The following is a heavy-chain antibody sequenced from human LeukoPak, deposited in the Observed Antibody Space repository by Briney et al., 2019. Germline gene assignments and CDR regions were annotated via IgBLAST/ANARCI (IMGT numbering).Heavy chain of an antibody. CDR1: RFTVSSNY. J-gene: IGHJ3*02. V-gene: IGHV3-66*02. D-gene: IGHD3-22*01. CDR2: LYSDGTT. Sequence: PGGSLRLSCAASRFTVSSNYMGWVRQAPGKGLEWVSVLYSDGTTYYPDSVKGRFTISRDNSQNTLYLQLDSLRAEDTAVYYCARLCDRSAYGAFDIWGQGTMVTVSS. CDR3: ARLCDRSAYGAFDI.